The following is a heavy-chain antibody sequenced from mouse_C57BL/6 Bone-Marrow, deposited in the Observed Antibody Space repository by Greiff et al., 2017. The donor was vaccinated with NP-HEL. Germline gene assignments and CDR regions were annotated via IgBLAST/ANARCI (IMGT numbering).Heavy chain of an antibody. CDR1: GFTFSDFY. Sequence: EVKLVESGGGLVQSGRSLRLSCATSGFTFSDFYMEWVRQAPGKGLEWIAASRNKANDYTTEYSASVKGRFIVSRDTSQSILYLQMHALRAEDTAMYYGARDNWDWYFDVWGTGTTVTVSS. D-gene: IGHD4-1*01. V-gene: IGHV7-1*01. J-gene: IGHJ1*03. CDR2: SRNKANDYTT. CDR3: ARDNWDWYFDV.